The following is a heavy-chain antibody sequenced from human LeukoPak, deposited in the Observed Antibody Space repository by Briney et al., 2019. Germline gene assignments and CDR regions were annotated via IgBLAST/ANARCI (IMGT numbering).Heavy chain of an antibody. CDR1: GFTFSDYA. J-gene: IGHJ4*02. CDR3: SKALSIGTYYTLDH. CDR2: ISGSGVMA. Sequence: GGSLRLSCAASGFTFSDYAMTWVRQAPGKGLEWVATISGSGVMAYYADSVKGRVTVSGDNSKNTLYLQMSSLSAAAKAVYYLSKALSIGTYYTLDHRGQGTPVTVSS. V-gene: IGHV3-23*01. D-gene: IGHD1-26*01.